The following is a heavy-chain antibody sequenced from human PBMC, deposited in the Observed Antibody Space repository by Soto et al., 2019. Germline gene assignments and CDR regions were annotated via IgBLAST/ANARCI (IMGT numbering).Heavy chain of an antibody. Sequence: ASVKVSCKAAGYTFIRDAIHWARQAPGQRLEWMGWINTGNSNTKYSQKFQGRVTITRDTSASTAYMELSSLTSEDTAVYFCARGIPVADYYGMDVWGQGTTVTVSS. CDR1: GYTFIRDA. CDR2: INTGNSNT. J-gene: IGHJ6*02. V-gene: IGHV1-3*04. D-gene: IGHD2-15*01. CDR3: ARGIPVADYYGMDV.